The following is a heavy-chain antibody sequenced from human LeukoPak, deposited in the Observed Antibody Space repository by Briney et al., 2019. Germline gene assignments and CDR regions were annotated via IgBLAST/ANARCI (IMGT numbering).Heavy chain of an antibody. D-gene: IGHD6-13*01. Sequence: SQTLSLTCAFSGDSVSSNSAAWSWIRQSPSRGLEWLGRTYYRSKWYNDYAVSVKSRITINPDTSKNQFSLQLNSVTPEDTAVYYCARYSSSWYSGFDPWGQGTLVTVSS. V-gene: IGHV6-1*01. CDR3: ARYSSSWYSGFDP. J-gene: IGHJ5*02. CDR1: GDSVSSNSAA. CDR2: TYYRSKWYN.